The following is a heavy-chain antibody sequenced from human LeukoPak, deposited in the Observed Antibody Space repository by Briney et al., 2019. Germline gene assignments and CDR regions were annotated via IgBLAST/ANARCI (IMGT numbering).Heavy chain of an antibody. D-gene: IGHD2-2*01. CDR1: GGSISSSSYY. Sequence: SETLSLTCTVSGGSISSSSYYWGWIRQPPGKGLEWIGDIYYSGSTSYNPSLKSRVTISIDTSKNQFSLKVNSVTAADTAVYFCARRRYHSDWFNPWGQGTLVTVSS. J-gene: IGHJ5*02. CDR3: ARRRYHSDWFNP. V-gene: IGHV4-39*07. CDR2: IYYSGST.